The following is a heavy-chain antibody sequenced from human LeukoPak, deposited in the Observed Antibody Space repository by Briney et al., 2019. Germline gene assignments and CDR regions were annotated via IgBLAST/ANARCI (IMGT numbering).Heavy chain of an antibody. Sequence: GGSLRLSCAVSGITLSNYGMSWVRQPPGKGLEWVAGIIDSGGSTNYADSVKGRFTISRDNPKNTLYLQMNSLRAEDTAVYFCAKRGVVIRVILVGFHKEAYYFDSWGQGALVTVSS. V-gene: IGHV3-23*01. CDR1: GITLSNYG. D-gene: IGHD3-22*01. CDR3: AKRGVVIRVILVGFHKEAYYFDS. CDR2: IIDSGGST. J-gene: IGHJ4*02.